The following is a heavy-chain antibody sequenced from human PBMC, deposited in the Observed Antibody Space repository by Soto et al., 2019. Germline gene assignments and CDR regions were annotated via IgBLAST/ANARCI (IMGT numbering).Heavy chain of an antibody. D-gene: IGHD2-15*01. CDR3: LVVVAATGARGDAFDI. Sequence: QLQLQESGPGLVKPSETLSLTCTVSGGSISSSSYYWGWIRQPPGKGLEWIGSIYYSGSTYYNPSLKSRVTISVDTSKNQFSLKLSSVTAADTAVYYCLVVVAATGARGDAFDIWGQGTMVTVSS. J-gene: IGHJ3*02. CDR1: GGSISSSSYY. CDR2: IYYSGST. V-gene: IGHV4-39*01.